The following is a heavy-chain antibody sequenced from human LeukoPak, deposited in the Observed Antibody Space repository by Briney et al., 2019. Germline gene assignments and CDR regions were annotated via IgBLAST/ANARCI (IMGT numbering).Heavy chain of an antibody. D-gene: IGHD1-26*01. Sequence: PGGSLRLSCVASGFTFSSYAMSWVRQAPGKGLEWVSYISSSGSSTYYADSVKGRFTISRDNAKSSLCLQMDSLRAGDTAVYYCAREDGSQLDYWGRGTLVTVSS. V-gene: IGHV3-48*03. J-gene: IGHJ4*02. CDR2: ISSSGSST. CDR3: AREDGSQLDY. CDR1: GFTFSSYA.